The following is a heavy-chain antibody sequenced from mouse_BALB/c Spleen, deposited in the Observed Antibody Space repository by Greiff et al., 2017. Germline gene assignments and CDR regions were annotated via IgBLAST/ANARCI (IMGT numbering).Heavy chain of an antibody. CDR2: ISSGGSYT. CDR1: GFTFSSYG. CDR3: ARQEDRYDVNAMDY. J-gene: IGHJ4*01. D-gene: IGHD2-14*01. V-gene: IGHV5-6*01. Sequence: EVKLMESGGDLVKPGGSLKLSCAASGFTFSSYGMSWVRQTPDKRLEWVATISSGGSYTYYPDSVKGRFTISRDNAKNTLYLQMSSLKSEDTAMYYCARQEDRYDVNAMDYWGQGTSVTVSS.